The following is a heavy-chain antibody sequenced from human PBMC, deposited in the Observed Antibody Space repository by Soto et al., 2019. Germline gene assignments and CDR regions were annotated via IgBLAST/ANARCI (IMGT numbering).Heavy chain of an antibody. V-gene: IGHV1-2*02. D-gene: IGHD3-9*01. CDR1: CYTFTGYY. CDR3: AREYYDILTGYWPHYGMDV. Sequence: SVEVSFKASCYTFTGYYMHWVREAPGQGLEWMGWINPNSGGTNYAQKFQGRVTMTRDTSISTAYMELSRLRSDDTAVYYCAREYYDILTGYWPHYGMDVWGQGTTVTVSS. CDR2: INPNSGGT. J-gene: IGHJ6*02.